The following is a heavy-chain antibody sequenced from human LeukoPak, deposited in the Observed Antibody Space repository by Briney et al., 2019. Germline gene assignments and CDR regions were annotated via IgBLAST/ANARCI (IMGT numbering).Heavy chain of an antibody. Sequence: SETLSLTCAVYGGSFSGYYWSWIRQPPGKGLEWIGEINHSGSTNYNPSFKSRVTISVDTSKNQFSLKLSSVTAADTAVYYCARVATDIVVVPAARGVYYYYGMDVWGQGTTVTVSS. J-gene: IGHJ6*02. V-gene: IGHV4-34*01. CDR2: INHSGST. D-gene: IGHD2-2*01. CDR3: ARVATDIVVVPAARGVYYYYGMDV. CDR1: GGSFSGYY.